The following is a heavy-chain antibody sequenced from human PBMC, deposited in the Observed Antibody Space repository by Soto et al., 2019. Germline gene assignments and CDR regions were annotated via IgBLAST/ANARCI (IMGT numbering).Heavy chain of an antibody. CDR1: GGTFSSYA. J-gene: IGHJ6*02. Sequence: QVQLVQSGAEVKKPGSSVKVSCKASGGTFSSYAISWVRQAPGPGLEWMGGTIPIFGTANYAQKFQGRVIITADKSTSTAHMELSSLRSGDTAVYYCARPRYCGGGSCYSRYYGMDVWVQGSTVTVSS. V-gene: IGHV1-69*06. D-gene: IGHD2-15*01. CDR3: ARPRYCGGGSCYSRYYGMDV. CDR2: TIPIFGTA.